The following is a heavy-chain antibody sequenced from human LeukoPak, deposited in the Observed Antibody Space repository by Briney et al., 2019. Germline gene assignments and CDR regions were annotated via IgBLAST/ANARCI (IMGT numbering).Heavy chain of an antibody. CDR2: IYSDGST. J-gene: IGHJ4*02. Sequence: GGSLRLSCAASGFTVSSNYMTWVRQAPGKGLEWVSVIYSDGSTFYADSVKGRFTISRDNSKNTLYLEMDSLRPEDTAVYYCTNLPTYWGQGTLVTVSS. CDR1: GFTVSSNY. V-gene: IGHV3-66*02. CDR3: TNLPTY.